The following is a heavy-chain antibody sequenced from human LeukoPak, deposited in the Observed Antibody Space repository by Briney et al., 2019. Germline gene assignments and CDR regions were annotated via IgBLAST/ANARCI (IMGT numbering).Heavy chain of an antibody. CDR1: GFTFSSYW. CDR2: IKQDGSEK. CDR3: ARAWGGGTMVRGVIPFDY. V-gene: IGHV3-7*01. Sequence: PGGSLRLSCAASGFTFSSYWMSWVRQAPGKGLEWVANIKQDGSEKYYVDSVKGRFTIPRDNAKNSLYLQMNSLRAEDTAVYYCARAWGGGTMVRGVIPFDYWGQGTLVTVSS. D-gene: IGHD3-10*01. J-gene: IGHJ4*02.